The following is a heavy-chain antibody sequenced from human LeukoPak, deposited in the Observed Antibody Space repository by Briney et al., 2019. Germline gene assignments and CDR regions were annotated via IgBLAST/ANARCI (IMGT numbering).Heavy chain of an antibody. V-gene: IGHV3-21*04. CDR1: GFTFSSYT. CDR2: ISGSSYYI. D-gene: IGHD3-22*01. CDR3: AAVTDDSSGWEGEAVDY. J-gene: IGHJ4*02. Sequence: GGSLRLSCAASGFTFSSYTINWVRQAPGKGLEWVSSISGSSYYIYYADSVKGRFTISRDNAKNSLYLQMNSLRAEDTAVYYCAAVTDDSSGWEGEAVDYWGQGTLVTVSS.